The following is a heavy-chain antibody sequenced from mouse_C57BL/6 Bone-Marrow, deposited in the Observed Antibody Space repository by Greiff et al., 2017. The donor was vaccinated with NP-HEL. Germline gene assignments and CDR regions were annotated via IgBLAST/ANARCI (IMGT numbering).Heavy chain of an antibody. CDR3: VRHLKELGGEFAY. V-gene: IGHV10-1*01. J-gene: IGHJ3*01. Sequence: EVKLVESGGGLVQPKGSLKLSCAASGFSFNTYAMNWVRQAPGKGLEWVARIRSKSNNYATYYADSVKDRFTISRDDSESMLYLQMNNLKTEDTAMYYCVRHLKELGGEFAYWGQGTLVTVSA. D-gene: IGHD4-1*01. CDR2: IRSKSNNYAT. CDR1: GFSFNTYA.